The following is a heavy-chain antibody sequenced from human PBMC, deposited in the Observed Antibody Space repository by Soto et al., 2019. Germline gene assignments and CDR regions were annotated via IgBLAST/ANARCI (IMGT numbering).Heavy chain of an antibody. D-gene: IGHD3-22*01. J-gene: IGHJ5*02. CDR3: ARDSPQEYYYDSSGKGWFDP. CDR1: GYTFTSYG. Sequence: ASVKVSCKASGYTFTSYGISWVRQAPGQGLEWMGWISAYNGNTNYAQKLQGRVTMTTDTSTSTAYMELRSLRSDDTAVYYCARDSPQEYYYDSSGKGWFDPWGQGTLVTVSS. CDR2: ISAYNGNT. V-gene: IGHV1-18*01.